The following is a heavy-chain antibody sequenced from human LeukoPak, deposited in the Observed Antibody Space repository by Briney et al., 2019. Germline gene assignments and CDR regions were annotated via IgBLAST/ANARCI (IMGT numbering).Heavy chain of an antibody. CDR2: MNPNSGNT. Sequence: GASVKVSCKASGYTFTTYDINWVRQATGQGLEWMGWMNPNSGNTGYAQKFQGRVTMTRNSSISTAFMELSRLRSEYPAVYFCARRNTAMVAGRDYWGQGSLVTVSS. CDR1: GYTFTTYD. CDR3: ARRNTAMVAGRDY. D-gene: IGHD5-18*01. V-gene: IGHV1-8*01. J-gene: IGHJ4*02.